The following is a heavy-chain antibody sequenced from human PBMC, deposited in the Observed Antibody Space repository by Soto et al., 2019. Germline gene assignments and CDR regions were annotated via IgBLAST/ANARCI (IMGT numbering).Heavy chain of an antibody. D-gene: IGHD1-26*01. Sequence: QVQLVQSGAEEKKPGASVKVSCKASEYTFTNYALHWVRQAPGQRLEWMGWISAGNGNTKDSQKFQGRVTITRDTAASTAYRELSSLRADDSAVYYCATDILFDYWGPGTLVTVSS. CDR1: EYTFTNYA. V-gene: IGHV1-3*05. CDR3: ATDILFDY. CDR2: ISAGNGNT. J-gene: IGHJ4*02.